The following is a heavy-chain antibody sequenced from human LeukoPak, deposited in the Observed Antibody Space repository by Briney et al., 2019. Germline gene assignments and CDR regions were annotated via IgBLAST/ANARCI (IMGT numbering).Heavy chain of an antibody. CDR2: INPNSGGT. J-gene: IGHJ4*02. CDR1: GDSFTDYN. CDR3: ARGGVGATRHFDY. Sequence: AAVKVSCKTSGDSFTDYNMHWLRQAHGQGLEWMGWINPNSGGTNYAQKFQDRVTMTRDTSISTAYMELSSLTFDDTAVYYCARGGVGATRHFDYWGQGTLVTVSS. D-gene: IGHD1-26*01. V-gene: IGHV1-2*02.